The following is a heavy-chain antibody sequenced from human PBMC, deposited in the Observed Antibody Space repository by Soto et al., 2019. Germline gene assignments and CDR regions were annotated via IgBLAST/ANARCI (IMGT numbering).Heavy chain of an antibody. D-gene: IGHD4-17*01. CDR1: GYTFTGYY. Sequence: ASVKVSCKASGYTFTGYYMHWVRQAPGQGLEWMGWINPNSGGTNYAQKFQGRVTMTRDTPISTAYMELSRLRSDDTAVYYCARFFHGDYGRRYFDLWGRGTLVTVSS. CDR2: INPNSGGT. CDR3: ARFFHGDYGRRYFDL. V-gene: IGHV1-2*02. J-gene: IGHJ2*01.